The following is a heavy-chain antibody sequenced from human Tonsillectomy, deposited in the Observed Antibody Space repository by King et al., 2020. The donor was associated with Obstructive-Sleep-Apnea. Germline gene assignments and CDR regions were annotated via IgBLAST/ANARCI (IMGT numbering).Heavy chain of an antibody. V-gene: IGHV3-72*01. D-gene: IGHD2-2*01. J-gene: IGHJ5*01. CDR2: SRNKASSYTT. Sequence: QLVQSGGGLVEHGGSLRLSCAASGFIFSDHYMDWVRQAPGKGLEWVGRSRNKASSYTTEYAASVKGRFTISRDESKTSLYLQMNSLKTEDTAVYYCTRDLRYCSTSSCYSGGYDSWGQGTLVTVSS. CDR3: TRDLRYCSTSSCYSGGYDS. CDR1: GFIFSDHY.